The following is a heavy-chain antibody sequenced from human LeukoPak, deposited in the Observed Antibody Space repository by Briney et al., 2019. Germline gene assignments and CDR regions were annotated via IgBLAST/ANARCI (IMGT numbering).Heavy chain of an antibody. Sequence: ASVKVSCKASGYTFTSYDINWVRQATGQGLEWLGWMNPDSGNTGYAQKFQGRVTMTRNTSISTAYMELSSLRSEDTAVYYCARGRIAARLSLYNWFDPWGQGTLVTVSS. V-gene: IGHV1-8*01. CDR2: MNPDSGNT. J-gene: IGHJ5*02. D-gene: IGHD6-6*01. CDR1: GYTFTSYD. CDR3: ARGRIAARLSLYNWFDP.